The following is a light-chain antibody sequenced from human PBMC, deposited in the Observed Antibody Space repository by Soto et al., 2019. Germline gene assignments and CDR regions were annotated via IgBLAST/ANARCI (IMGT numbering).Light chain of an antibody. V-gene: IGKV3-11*01. J-gene: IGKJ5*01. Sequence: EVVLTQSPATLSLSPGERATLSCRASQSVNTYLAWFQQRPGQAPRLLIYDASNRATGIPARFSGSGSGTDFTLTISRLEPEDFAVYYCQQRMTWPPITFGQGTRLEIK. CDR1: QSVNTY. CDR3: QQRMTWPPIT. CDR2: DAS.